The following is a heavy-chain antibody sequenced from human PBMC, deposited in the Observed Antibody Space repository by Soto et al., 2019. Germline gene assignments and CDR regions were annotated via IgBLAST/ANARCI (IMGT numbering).Heavy chain of an antibody. CDR1: GFSLTTTGVG. V-gene: IGHV2-5*02. CDR2: IYWDDDK. Sequence: QITLKESGPTLVKPTQTLTLTCTFSGFSLTTTGVGVGWIRQPPGKALEWLAIIYWDDDKRYSPSLKSRLTITKDTSKNQVVLTMPNMDPVDTATYFCAHRAVLCSGGTCYSHPFDFWGQGTLVTVSS. CDR3: AHRAVLCSGGTCYSHPFDF. D-gene: IGHD2-15*01. J-gene: IGHJ4*02.